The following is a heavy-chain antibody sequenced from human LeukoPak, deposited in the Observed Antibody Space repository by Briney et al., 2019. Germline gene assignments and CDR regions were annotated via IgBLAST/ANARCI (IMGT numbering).Heavy chain of an antibody. J-gene: IGHJ6*03. CDR1: GFTFSSYG. CDR3: AKVSGESYYYYYMDV. CDR2: IRSDGTNE. V-gene: IGHV3-30*02. Sequence: PGGSLRLSCAAAGFTFSSYGMHWVRQAPGKGLEWVAFIRSDGTNEYYADSVKGRFTISRDNSKNTLYLQMNSLRGEDTAVYYCAKVSGESYYYYYMDVWGKGTTVTVSS. D-gene: IGHD3-10*01.